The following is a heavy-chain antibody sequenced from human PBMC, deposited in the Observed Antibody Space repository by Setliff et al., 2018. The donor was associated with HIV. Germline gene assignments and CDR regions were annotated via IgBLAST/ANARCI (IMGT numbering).Heavy chain of an antibody. CDR2: IHPVDSDT. CDR1: GYSFTNYW. V-gene: IGHV5-51*01. D-gene: IGHD6-13*01. CDR3: ARRRHTAAGTLDAFDI. Sequence: PGESLKISCKGSGYSFTNYWIGWVRQMPGKGLEWVGIIHPVDSDTRYSPSFQGQVTISADKSISTAYLQWSTLKASDTAIYYCARRRHTAAGTLDAFDIWGQGTVVTVSS. J-gene: IGHJ3*02.